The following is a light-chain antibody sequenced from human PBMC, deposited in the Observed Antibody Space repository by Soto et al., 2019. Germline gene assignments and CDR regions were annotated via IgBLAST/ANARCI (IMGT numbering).Light chain of an antibody. CDR1: SSDVGTYNR. CDR3: SSYTGSSTVI. V-gene: IGLV2-18*02. Sequence: QSALTQPPSVSGSPGQSVTISCTGTSSDVGTYNRVSWYRQPPGTAPKLMIYDVNNRPSGVPERFSGSKSGNTASLTISGLQDDDEDDYYCSSYTGSSTVIFGGGTQLTVL. CDR2: DVN. J-gene: IGLJ2*01.